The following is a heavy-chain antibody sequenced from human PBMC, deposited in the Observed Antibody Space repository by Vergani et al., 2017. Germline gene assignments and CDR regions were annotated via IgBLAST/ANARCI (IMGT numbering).Heavy chain of an antibody. CDR1: GGTFSSYA. Sequence: QVQLVQSGAEVKKPGSSVKVSCKASGGTFSSYAISWVRQAPGQGLEWMGGIIPIFGTANYAQKFQGRVTITADESTSTAYMELSSLRSEDTAVYYCAGEGIGYYDISGYSPFDYWGQGTLVTVSS. V-gene: IGHV1-69*01. D-gene: IGHD3-22*01. J-gene: IGHJ4*02. CDR2: IIPIFGTA. CDR3: AGEGIGYYDISGYSPFDY.